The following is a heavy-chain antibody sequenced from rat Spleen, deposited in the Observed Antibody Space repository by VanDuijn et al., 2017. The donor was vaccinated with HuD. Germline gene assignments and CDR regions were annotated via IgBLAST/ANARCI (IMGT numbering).Heavy chain of an antibody. CDR3: ARHEDYGGYSRDYFDY. J-gene: IGHJ2*01. D-gene: IGHD1-11*01. V-gene: IGHV5-22*01. Sequence: EVQLAESGGGLVQPGRSLKLSCAVSGFTFSDYYMAWVRQAPTKGLEWVASISYEGGNTYYGDSVKGRFTISRDNAKSTLYLQMNSLRSEDTATYYCARHEDYGGYSRDYFDYWGQGVMVTVSS. CDR1: GFTFSDYY. CDR2: ISYEGGNT.